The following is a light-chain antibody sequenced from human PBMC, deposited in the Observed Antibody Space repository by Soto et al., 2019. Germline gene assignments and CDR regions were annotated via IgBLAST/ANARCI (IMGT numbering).Light chain of an antibody. CDR1: QAIDSW. CDR2: TGS. J-gene: IGKJ1*01. CDR3: QQYNSYSLT. V-gene: IGKV1D-16*01. Sequence: DIQMTQSPSSVSASVGDRVTITCRASQAIDSWLAWYQQKPGEAPKLLIFTGSLLHSGVPPRFSGSGSGTDFTLTISSLQPDDFATYYCQQYNSYSLTFGQGTKVDIK.